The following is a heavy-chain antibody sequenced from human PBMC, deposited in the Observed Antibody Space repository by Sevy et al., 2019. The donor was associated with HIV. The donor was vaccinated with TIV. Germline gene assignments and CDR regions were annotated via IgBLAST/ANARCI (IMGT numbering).Heavy chain of an antibody. CDR1: GFTFNRYS. Sequence: GGSLRLSCAASGFTFNRYSMHWVRQAPGKGLEWVATISFDATNKHYPDSVKGRFTISRDNFQNSLFLQMDSLRAEDTAVYYCARDQRGDKTQDWGQGTLVTVSS. CDR2: ISFDATNK. V-gene: IGHV3-30-3*01. D-gene: IGHD3-16*01. CDR3: ARDQRGDKTQD. J-gene: IGHJ4*02.